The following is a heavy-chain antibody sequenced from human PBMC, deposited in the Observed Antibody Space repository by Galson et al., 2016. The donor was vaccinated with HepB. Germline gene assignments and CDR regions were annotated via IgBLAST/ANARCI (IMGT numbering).Heavy chain of an antibody. V-gene: IGHV6-1*01. CDR3: ARAGAGNAAGLFDT. CDR1: GDSVSSVAAI. CDR2: TYYRSKWYN. Sequence: CAISGDSVSSVAAIWNWMRQSPSGGLEWLGRTYYRSKWYNEGAPSVKGRITISQDTSKNQFSLQLSSVTPEDTAIYYCARAGAGNAAGLFDTWGQGTPVTVSS. D-gene: IGHD4/OR15-4a*01. J-gene: IGHJ5*02.